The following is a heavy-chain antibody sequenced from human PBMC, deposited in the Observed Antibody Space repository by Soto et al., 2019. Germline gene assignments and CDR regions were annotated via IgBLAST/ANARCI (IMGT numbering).Heavy chain of an antibody. Sequence: GGSLRLSCAASGFTFSDYVMAWVRQAPGKGLEWVSAVSGTGDSPYYADSVKGRFTVSRDNSENTLYLQMNSLRAEDTAVYYCEKGIRPHYYYNDLDAWGQGTTVTVSS. CDR2: VSGTGDSP. J-gene: IGHJ6*02. CDR1: GFTFSDYV. V-gene: IGHV3-23*01. CDR3: EKGIRPHYYYNDLDA.